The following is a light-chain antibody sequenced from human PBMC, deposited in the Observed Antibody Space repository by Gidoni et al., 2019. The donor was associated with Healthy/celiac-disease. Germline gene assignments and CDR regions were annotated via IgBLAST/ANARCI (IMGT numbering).Light chain of an antibody. Sequence: EIVLTQSPATLSLSPGERATLSCRASQSVSSYLAWYQQKPGQAPRLLIYYASNRATGIPARFSGSGSGTDFTRTISSLEPEDFAVYYCQQRSNWPPVTFGGXTKVEIK. V-gene: IGKV3-11*01. J-gene: IGKJ4*01. CDR2: YAS. CDR3: QQRSNWPPVT. CDR1: QSVSSY.